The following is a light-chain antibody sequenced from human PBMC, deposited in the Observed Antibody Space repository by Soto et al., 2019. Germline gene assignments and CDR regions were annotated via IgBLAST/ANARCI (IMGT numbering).Light chain of an antibody. CDR2: AAS. V-gene: IGKV1-39*01. CDR3: QQSYSTPYT. J-gene: IGKJ2*01. Sequence: DIQMTQSPSSLSASVGDRVTITCRASQSISNSLNWFQQKPGKAPNLLFYAASSLQSDVPPRFSGSGSGTDFSLTISSLQPEDFATYYCQQSYSTPYTFGQGTKLEI. CDR1: QSISNS.